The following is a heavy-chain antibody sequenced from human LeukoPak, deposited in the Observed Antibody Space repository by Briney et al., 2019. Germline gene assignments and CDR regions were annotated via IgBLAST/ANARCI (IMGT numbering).Heavy chain of an antibody. CDR3: ARGGSAYAYFDL. CDR2: ITSGSSTI. D-gene: IGHD3-16*01. V-gene: IGHV3-48*04. Sequence: GGSLRPSCAASGFTFSSYSMSWVRQAPGKGLEWVSYITSGSSTIYYAESVKGRFTISRDNAKNSLSLQMNSLRAEDTAVFYCARGGSAYAYFDLWGRGTLVTVSS. CDR1: GFTFSSYS. J-gene: IGHJ2*01.